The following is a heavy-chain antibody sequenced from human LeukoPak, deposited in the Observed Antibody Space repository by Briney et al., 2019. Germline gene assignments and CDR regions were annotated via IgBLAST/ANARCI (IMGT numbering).Heavy chain of an antibody. D-gene: IGHD1-26*01. CDR2: ISGSGGST. CDR3: ARTTMGDTYGMDV. Sequence: GGSLRLSCAASGFTFSSYAMSWVRQAPGKGLEWVSAISGSGGSTYYADSVKGRFTISRDNSKNTLYLQMNSLRADDTAVYYCARTTMGDTYGMDVWGHGTTVTVSS. V-gene: IGHV3-23*01. J-gene: IGHJ6*02. CDR1: GFTFSSYA.